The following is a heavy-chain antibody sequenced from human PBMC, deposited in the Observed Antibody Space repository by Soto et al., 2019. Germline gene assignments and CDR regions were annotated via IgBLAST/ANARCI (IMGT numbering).Heavy chain of an antibody. J-gene: IGHJ3*02. CDR1: GFAFSSYE. CDR3: ARDKLFGRDGDAFDI. Sequence: GGSLRLSCAASGFAFSSYEMDWVRQAPGKGLEWVAYIYSGGSTYYADSVKGRFTISRDNSKNTLYLQMNSLRAEDTAVYYCARDKLFGRDGDAFDIWGQGTMVTVSS. D-gene: IGHD1-26*01. CDR2: IYSGGST. V-gene: IGHV3-53*01.